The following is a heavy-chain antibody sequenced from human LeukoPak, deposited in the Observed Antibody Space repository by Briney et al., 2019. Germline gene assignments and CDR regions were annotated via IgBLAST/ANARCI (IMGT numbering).Heavy chain of an antibody. V-gene: IGHV1-2*02. CDR2: INPNSGGT. CDR3: ARARGYCSSTKCYDDHDY. Sequence: ASVKVSCKASGYTFTGYYMHWVRQAPGQGLEWMGWINPNSGGTKSAQKFQGRVTMTRDTSISTVYMELSSLRSDDTAVYYCARARGYCSSTKCYDDHDYWGQGTLVTVSS. J-gene: IGHJ4*02. CDR1: GYTFTGYY. D-gene: IGHD2-2*01.